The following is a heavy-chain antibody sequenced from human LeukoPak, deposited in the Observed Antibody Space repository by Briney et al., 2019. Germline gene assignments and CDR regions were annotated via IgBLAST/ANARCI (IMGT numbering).Heavy chain of an antibody. CDR2: ISSSSYI. Sequence: PGGSLRLSCAASGFTFSSYSMNWVRQAPGKGLEWVSSISSSSYIYYADSVKGRFTISRDNAKNSLYLQMNSLRAEDTAVYYCARDHGDYGDPYYYYYYMDVWGKGTTVTVSS. CDR1: GFTFSSYS. D-gene: IGHD4-17*01. V-gene: IGHV3-21*01. J-gene: IGHJ6*03. CDR3: ARDHGDYGDPYYYYYYMDV.